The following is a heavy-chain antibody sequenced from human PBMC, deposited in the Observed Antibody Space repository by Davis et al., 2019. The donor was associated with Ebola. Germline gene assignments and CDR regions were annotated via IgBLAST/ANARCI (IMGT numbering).Heavy chain of an antibody. CDR1: GFVFRNYV. J-gene: IGHJ2*01. Sequence: GESLKISCAASGFVFRNYVMSWVRQAPGKGLEWVSAISGSGGRTNYADSVKGRFTISRDNSKNTLYLQLNSPRAEDTAVYYCAKDQWEDDYWYFDHWGRGTLVTVSS. V-gene: IGHV3-23*01. CDR2: ISGSGGRT. CDR3: AKDQWEDDYWYFDH. D-gene: IGHD1-26*01.